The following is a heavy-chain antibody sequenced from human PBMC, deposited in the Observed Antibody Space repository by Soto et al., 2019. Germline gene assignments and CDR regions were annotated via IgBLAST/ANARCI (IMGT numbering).Heavy chain of an antibody. V-gene: IGHV6-1*01. D-gene: IGHD2-2*01. CDR2: TYYRSKWYN. CDR3: ARVGYCSSTSCYGNFDY. CDR1: GDSVSSNSAA. Sequence: SETLSLTCAISGDSVSSNSAAWNWIRQSPSRGLEWLGRTYYRSKWYNDYAVSVKSRITINPDTSKNQFSLQLNSVTPEDTAMYYCARVGYCSSTSCYGNFDYWGQGTLVTVSS. J-gene: IGHJ4*02.